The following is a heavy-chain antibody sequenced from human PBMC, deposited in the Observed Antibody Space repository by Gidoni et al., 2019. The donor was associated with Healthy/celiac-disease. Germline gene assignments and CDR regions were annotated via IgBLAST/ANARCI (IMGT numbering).Heavy chain of an antibody. CDR2: IIPIFGTA. CDR1: VGTFRSYA. V-gene: IGHV1-69*01. D-gene: IGHD4-17*01. CDR3: ARDLRPYGGKTADGLKFDP. Sequence: QVQLVQSGAEVKKPGSSVKVSCKASVGTFRSYAISWVRQAPGQGLEWMGGIIPIFGTANYAQKFQGRVTITADESTSTAYMELSSLRSEDTAVYYCARDLRPYGGKTADGLKFDPWGQGTLVTVSS. J-gene: IGHJ5*02.